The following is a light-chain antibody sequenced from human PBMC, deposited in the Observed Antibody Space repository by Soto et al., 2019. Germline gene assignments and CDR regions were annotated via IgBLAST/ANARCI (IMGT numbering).Light chain of an antibody. CDR3: SSYAGSEKYV. Sequence: QSVLAQPPSASGSPGQSVAISCTGTTSDVGGYNFVSWYQQHPGKAPKLIIYEATKRPSGVPDRFSGAKSGNTASLIVSGLQAEDGADYYCSSYAGSEKYVFGSGTKLTVL. V-gene: IGLV2-8*01. CDR1: TSDVGGYNF. CDR2: EAT. J-gene: IGLJ1*01.